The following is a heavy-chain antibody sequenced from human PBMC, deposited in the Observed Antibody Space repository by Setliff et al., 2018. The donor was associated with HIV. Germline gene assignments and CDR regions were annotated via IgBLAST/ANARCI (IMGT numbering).Heavy chain of an antibody. V-gene: IGHV3-74*01. CDR1: GLIFSSYW. CDR2: INNDGSST. J-gene: IGHJ4*02. D-gene: IGHD2-21*01. CDR3: GGASVSY. Sequence: PGGSLRLSCAASGLIFSSYWMSWVRQAPGKGLVWVSRINNDGSSTSYADSVKGRFTISRDNAKNTLYLQMDSLTAEDTAVYHCGGASVSYWGQGTLVTVSS.